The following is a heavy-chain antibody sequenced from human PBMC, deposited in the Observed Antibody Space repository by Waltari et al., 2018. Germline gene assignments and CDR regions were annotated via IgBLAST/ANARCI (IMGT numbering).Heavy chain of an antibody. CDR2: IYRGGST. Sequence: EVQLVESVGGLIQPGGCLRLSCAASGFTVSTNYMTWVRRAPGKGLEWLSVIYRGGSTYYADSVKGRFTISRDNSKNTLYLQMNSLRAEDTAVYYCARDPSGSYPGDYWGQGTLVTVSS. D-gene: IGHD1-26*01. J-gene: IGHJ4*02. V-gene: IGHV3-53*01. CDR1: GFTVSTNY. CDR3: ARDPSGSYPGDY.